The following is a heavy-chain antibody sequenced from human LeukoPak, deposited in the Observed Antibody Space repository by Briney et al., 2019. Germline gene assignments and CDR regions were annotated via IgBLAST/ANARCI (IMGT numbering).Heavy chain of an antibody. CDR3: ARVPGYCSGGSCYSPAFDY. J-gene: IGHJ4*02. CDR1: GYTFTGYY. CDR2: INPNSGGT. D-gene: IGHD2-15*01. V-gene: IGHV1-2*02. Sequence: ASVKVSCKASGYTFTGYYMHWVRQAPGQGLEWMGWINPNSGGTNYAQKFQGRVTMTRDTSISTAYMELSRLRSDDTAVYYCARVPGYCSGGSCYSPAFDYWGQGTLVTVSS.